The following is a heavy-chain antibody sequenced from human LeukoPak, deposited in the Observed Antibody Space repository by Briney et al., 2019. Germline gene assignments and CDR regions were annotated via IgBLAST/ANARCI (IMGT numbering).Heavy chain of an antibody. CDR2: IQQDGSEK. V-gene: IGHV3-7*01. CDR1: GFTFSNYW. J-gene: IGHJ3*02. CDR3: VRGTILRPRSAVDI. D-gene: IGHD3-3*01. Sequence: GGSLTLSCAASGFTFSNYWMSWVSQAPGKWLKWVANIQQDGSEKYYVDSVKGRFTISRDNAENTLYLQMNSLRAEDTAVYYCVRGTILRPRSAVDIWGQGTMVTVSS.